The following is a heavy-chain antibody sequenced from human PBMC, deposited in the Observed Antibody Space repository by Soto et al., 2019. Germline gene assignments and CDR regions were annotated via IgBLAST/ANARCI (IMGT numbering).Heavy chain of an antibody. CDR2: IYPGHSDT. Sequence: GESRKVSWFGSGDRSARYCRVWFRHMPGKDLEWMGIIYPGHSDTRYSPSFQGQVTISADKSLRTAYLQWTSLKASDTALYYCARILFFFNEPPTADI. V-gene: IGHV5-51*01. J-gene: IGHJ3*02. D-gene: IGHD2-8*01. CDR3: ARILFFFNEPPTADI. CDR1: GDRSARYC.